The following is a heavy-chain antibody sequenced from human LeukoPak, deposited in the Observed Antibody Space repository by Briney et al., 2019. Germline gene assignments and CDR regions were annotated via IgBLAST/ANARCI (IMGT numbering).Heavy chain of an antibody. D-gene: IGHD6-13*01. CDR2: IYYSGST. CDR3: ARDGPYSSSWPLYYYYGMDV. J-gene: IGHJ6*02. Sequence: SETLSLTCTVSGGSISSGDYYWSWIRQPPGKGLEWIGYIYYSGSTNYNPSLKSRVTISVDTSKNQFSLKLSSVTAADTAVYYCARDGPYSSSWPLYYYYGMDVWGQGTTVTVSS. CDR1: GGSISSGDYY. V-gene: IGHV4-61*08.